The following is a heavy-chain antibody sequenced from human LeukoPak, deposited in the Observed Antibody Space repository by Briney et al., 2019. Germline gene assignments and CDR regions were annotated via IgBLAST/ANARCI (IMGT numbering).Heavy chain of an antibody. CDR2: MNPNSGGT. V-gene: IGHV1-8*01. CDR3: ARVKVRDIVVVPASGWRGSRYYYYGMDV. CDR1: GYPFTTYD. Sequence: ASVKVSCKASGYPFTTYDINWVRQAPGQGLEWVAWMNPNSGGTVYAQKFQGRVALARDTSIGTAYMELSSLRSEDTAVYYCARVKVRDIVVVPASGWRGSRYYYYGMDVWGQGTTVTVSS. J-gene: IGHJ6*02. D-gene: IGHD2-2*01.